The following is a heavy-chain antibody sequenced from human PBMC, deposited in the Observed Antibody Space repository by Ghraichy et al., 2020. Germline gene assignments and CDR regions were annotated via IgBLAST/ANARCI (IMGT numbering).Heavy chain of an antibody. CDR3: ARFVRGSFDY. J-gene: IGHJ4*02. D-gene: IGHD2-21*01. CDR1: GFTVSSSDVA. Sequence: SQTLSLTCAISGFTVSSSDVAWSWIRQSPSRGLEWLGRTYYRSKWYDDYALSVKSRITINPDTSKNQFSLQLNSVTPEDTAVYYCARFVRGSFDYWGQGTLVTVSS. V-gene: IGHV6-1*01. CDR2: TYYRSKWYD.